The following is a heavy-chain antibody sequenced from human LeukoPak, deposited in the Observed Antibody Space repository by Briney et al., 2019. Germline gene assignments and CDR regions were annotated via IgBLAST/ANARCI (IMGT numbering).Heavy chain of an antibody. CDR1: GLTLSSYW. CDR2: IKQDGSEK. Sequence: GGSLRLSCAASGLTLSSYWMSWVRQAPGKGLEWVANIKQDGSEKYYVDSVRGRFTISRDNAKNSLYLQMNSLRAEDTAVYYCARGSIVGDWGQGTLVTVSS. V-gene: IGHV3-7*01. J-gene: IGHJ4*02. D-gene: IGHD1-26*01. CDR3: ARGSIVGD.